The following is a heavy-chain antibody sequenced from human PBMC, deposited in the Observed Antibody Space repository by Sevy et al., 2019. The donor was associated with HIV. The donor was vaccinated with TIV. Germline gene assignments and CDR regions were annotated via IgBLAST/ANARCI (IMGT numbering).Heavy chain of an antibody. V-gene: IGHV3-7*03. D-gene: IGHD3-16*01. Sequence: GGSLRLSCVASGFTFNNFWMDWVRQAPGKGLEWFANIKPDGSESNHVGSVKGRFTISRDNAKNSLYLQMNSLTAEDTAVYYCARDVGGGYFDYWGQGTLVTVSS. CDR2: IKPDGSES. J-gene: IGHJ4*01. CDR1: GFTFNNFW. CDR3: ARDVGGGYFDY.